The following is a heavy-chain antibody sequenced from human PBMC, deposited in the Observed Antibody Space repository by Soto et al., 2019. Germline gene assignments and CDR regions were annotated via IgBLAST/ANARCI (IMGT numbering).Heavy chain of an antibody. CDR3: ARRDGFNYPYFDY. J-gene: IGHJ4*02. D-gene: IGHD5-12*01. CDR1: GDAISGSDNY. V-gene: IGHV4-30-4*01. CDR2: NSYRGDT. Sequence: QVQLQESGPGLVKPSQTLSLTCTVSGDAISGSDNYWSWIRQPPGKGLEWIGYNSYRGDTYYNPSLKSRLIISLDTPKHLYSLKLRSVTAADTAVYDCARRDGFNYPYFDYWGPGSLVTVSS.